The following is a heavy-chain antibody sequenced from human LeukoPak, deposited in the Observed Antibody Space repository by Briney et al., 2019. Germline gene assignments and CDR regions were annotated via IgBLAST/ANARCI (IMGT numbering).Heavy chain of an antibody. J-gene: IGHJ3*01. D-gene: IGHD4-17*01. Sequence: SVKVSCKASGYTFTSYDINWVRQATGQGLEWIGWIIVGSGATNYAQSLQGRFTITRDMSTNTAYMELSSLGSEDSAVYYCAAELYGVYTDCCTFHLWGQGTMATVSS. V-gene: IGHV1-58*02. CDR3: AAELYGVYTDCCTFHL. CDR1: GYTFTSYD. CDR2: IIVGSGAT.